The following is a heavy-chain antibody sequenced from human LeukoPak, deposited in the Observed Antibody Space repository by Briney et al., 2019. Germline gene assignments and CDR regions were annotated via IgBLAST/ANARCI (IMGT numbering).Heavy chain of an antibody. V-gene: IGHV1-69*04. CDR1: GGTFSSYA. Sequence: GASVKVSCKASGGTFSSYAISWVRQAPGQGLEWMGRIIPILGIANYAQKFQGRVTITADKSTSTAYMELRSLRSDDTAVYYCARDVLGVLNLDIWGQGTMVTVSS. CDR3: ARDVLGVLNLDI. J-gene: IGHJ3*02. D-gene: IGHD3-3*01. CDR2: IIPILGIA.